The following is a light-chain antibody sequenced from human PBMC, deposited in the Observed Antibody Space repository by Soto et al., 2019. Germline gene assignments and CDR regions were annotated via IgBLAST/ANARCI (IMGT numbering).Light chain of an antibody. CDR3: QRDGTSPSLT. J-gene: IGKJ1*01. CDR1: QSLGGID. Sequence: ELVLTQSPGTLSLSPGERATLSCRASQSLGGIDLAWYQQRPGQAPRILIYGASTRVTGIPDRFLGSGSGTDVTLTISRLELEDFGVYYGQRDGTSPSLTFGQGTKVDIK. V-gene: IGKV3-20*01. CDR2: GAS.